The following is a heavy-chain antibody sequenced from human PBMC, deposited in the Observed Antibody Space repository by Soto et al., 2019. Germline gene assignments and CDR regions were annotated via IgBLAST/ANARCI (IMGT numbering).Heavy chain of an antibody. CDR1: GGTFSTYS. CDR2: IIPIFGTA. Sequence: QVQLVQSGAEVKKPGSSVKVSSKTSGGTFSTYSIVWVRQAPGEGLQWMGGIIPIFGTANYAQKFQDRVTITAYKSTNTAFMELSSLKSEDTTMYYWAMSSGNNDGVGTNYFFDYWGQGPLVTVSS. V-gene: IGHV1-69*06. J-gene: IGHJ4*02. D-gene: IGHD1-26*01. CDR3: AMSSGNNDGVGTNYFFDY.